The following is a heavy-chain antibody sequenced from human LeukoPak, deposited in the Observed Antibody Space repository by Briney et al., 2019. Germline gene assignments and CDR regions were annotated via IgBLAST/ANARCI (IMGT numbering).Heavy chain of an antibody. J-gene: IGHJ5*02. D-gene: IGHD2-15*01. CDR1: GYTFTGYY. CDR2: INPNSGGT. V-gene: IGHV1-2*02. CDR3: ARIGYCSGGSCYSVGSWFDP. Sequence: GASVKVSCKASGYTFTGYYMHWVRQAPGQGLEWMGWINPNSGGTNYAQKFQGRVTMTRDTSISTAYMELSRLRSDDTAVYYCARIGYCSGGSCYSVGSWFDPWGQGTLVTVSS.